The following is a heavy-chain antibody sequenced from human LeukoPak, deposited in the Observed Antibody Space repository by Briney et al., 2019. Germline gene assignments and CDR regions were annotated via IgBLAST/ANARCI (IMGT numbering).Heavy chain of an antibody. Sequence: GGSLRLSCAASGFTFSSYSMNWVRQAPGKGLEWVSSISSSSSYIYYADSVKGRFTISRDNSKNTLYLQMNSLRAEDTAVYYCAKVPGRGYYYYYMDVWGKGTTVTVSS. CDR3: AKVPGRGYYYYYMDV. CDR1: GFTFSSYS. V-gene: IGHV3-21*01. J-gene: IGHJ6*03. CDR2: ISSSSSYI. D-gene: IGHD3-10*01.